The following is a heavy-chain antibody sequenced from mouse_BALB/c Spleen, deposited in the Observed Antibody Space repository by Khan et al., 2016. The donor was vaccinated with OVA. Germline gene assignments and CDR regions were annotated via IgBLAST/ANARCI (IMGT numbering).Heavy chain of an antibody. J-gene: IGHJ3*01. Sequence: QVRLQQSGPGLVQPSQSLSITCTVSGFSLTNFGVHWVRQSPGNGLEWLGVIWSGGSTDYNAAFKSRLSISKDNSKSQVFFKMNSLQANDTATYYCARREYLMTWFAYWGQGTLVTVSA. CDR1: GFSLTNFG. V-gene: IGHV2-2*02. CDR3: ARREYLMTWFAY. CDR2: IWSGGST.